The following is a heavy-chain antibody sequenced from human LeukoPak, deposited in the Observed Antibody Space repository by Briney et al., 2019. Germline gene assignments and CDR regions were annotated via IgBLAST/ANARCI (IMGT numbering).Heavy chain of an antibody. CDR1: GFTFSDYA. CDR3: VKDRGSWYSGAFDI. D-gene: IGHD6-13*01. J-gene: IGHJ3*02. CDR2: ITSNGGST. V-gene: IGHV3-64*03. Sequence: GGSLRLSCSASGFTFSDYAIHWVRQAPGKGLEYVSAITSNGGSTYYADPVKGRFTISRDNSKNTLYLQMSSLRPEDMAVYYCVKDRGSWYSGAFDIWGPGTMVIVSS.